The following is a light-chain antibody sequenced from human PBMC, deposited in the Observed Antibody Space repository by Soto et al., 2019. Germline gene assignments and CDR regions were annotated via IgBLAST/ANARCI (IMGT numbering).Light chain of an antibody. J-gene: IGKJ5*01. V-gene: IGKV3-11*01. Sequence: EMVMTQSPATLSVSPGERATLSCSASQSVRSNLAWYQQTPGQAPRLLIYGPSTRATGIPARFSGSGSGTDFTLTISSLEPEDFAVYYCQQRSNWPPITFGQGTRLEIK. CDR1: QSVRSN. CDR2: GPS. CDR3: QQRSNWPPIT.